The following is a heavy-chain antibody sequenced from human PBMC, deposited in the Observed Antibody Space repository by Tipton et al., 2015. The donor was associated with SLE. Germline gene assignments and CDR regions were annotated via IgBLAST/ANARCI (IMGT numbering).Heavy chain of an antibody. CDR2: IYYQSKWYS. Sequence: GLVKPSQTLSLTCAISGDSVATKGAAWNWIRQSPSRGLERLGRIYYQSKWYSDFAVSVQSRITIIPDTSENHFSLQLNSVTPEDTAVYYCARQDVWRGYPSQYDFWGQGLLVTVSS. CDR1: GDSVATKGAA. J-gene: IGHJ4*02. CDR3: ARQDVWRGYPSQYDF. V-gene: IGHV6-1*01. D-gene: IGHD3-16*01.